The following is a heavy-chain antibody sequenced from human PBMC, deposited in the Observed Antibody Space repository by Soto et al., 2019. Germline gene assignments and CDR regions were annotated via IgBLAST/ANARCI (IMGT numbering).Heavy chain of an antibody. D-gene: IGHD6-13*01. CDR1: GFRFDDYA. CDR2: ISWNSGSI. J-gene: IGHJ6*02. V-gene: IGHV3-9*01. CDR3: ARPYSNSWPYYGLDV. Sequence: EVQLVESGGGLVQPGRSLRLSCEASGFRFDDYAMHWVRQAPGKGLEWVSGISWNSGSIDYADSVKGRFTISRDNAKNSLYLQMNSVRGEDTAVYYCARPYSNSWPYYGLDVWGQGTTVSVSS.